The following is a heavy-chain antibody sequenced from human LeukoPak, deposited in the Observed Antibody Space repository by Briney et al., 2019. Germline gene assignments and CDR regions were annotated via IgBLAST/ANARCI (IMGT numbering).Heavy chain of an antibody. V-gene: IGHV3-30*04. CDR1: GFTFSRHF. J-gene: IGHJ4*02. CDR2: IFPDGDVV. Sequence: GGSLRLSCAASGFTFSRHFMHWVRQAPGKWLEWVAIIFPDGDVVYYADSVKGRFTTSRDNYKNTLHLQMNSLRVEDTATYYCARDLDGSWTTDYWGQGTLVTVPS. D-gene: IGHD5-24*01. CDR3: ARDLDGSWTTDY.